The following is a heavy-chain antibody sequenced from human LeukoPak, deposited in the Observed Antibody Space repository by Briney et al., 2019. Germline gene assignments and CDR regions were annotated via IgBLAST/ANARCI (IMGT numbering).Heavy chain of an antibody. Sequence: GGSLRLSCAASGFTFDDYGMSWVRQAPGKGLEWVSGINWNGGSTGYADSVKGRFTISRDNAKNSLYLEMNSLRVEGTAIYYRARFKSFCGGDCSRDWDYYFDSWGQGTLVTVSS. CDR1: GFTFDDYG. CDR2: INWNGGST. J-gene: IGHJ4*02. D-gene: IGHD2-21*02. V-gene: IGHV3-20*04. CDR3: ARFKSFCGGDCSRDWDYYFDS.